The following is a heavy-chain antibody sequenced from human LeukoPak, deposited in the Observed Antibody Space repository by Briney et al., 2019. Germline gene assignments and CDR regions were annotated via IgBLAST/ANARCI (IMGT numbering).Heavy chain of an antibody. CDR3: ARHGAVRYFDWLKDGFDY. CDR1: GGSISSYY. CDR2: IYNSGIT. D-gene: IGHD3-9*01. J-gene: IGHJ4*02. Sequence: SETLSLTCTVFGGSISSYYWSWIRKPPGKGLEWIGYIYNSGITNKNPSLKSRVTISGDTSKNQFSLKLSSVTAADTAVYYCARHGAVRYFDWLKDGFDYWGQGTLVTVSS. V-gene: IGHV4-4*09.